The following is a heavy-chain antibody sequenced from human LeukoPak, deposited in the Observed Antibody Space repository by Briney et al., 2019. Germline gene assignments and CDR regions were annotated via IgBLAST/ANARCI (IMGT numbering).Heavy chain of an antibody. V-gene: IGHV3-53*01. Sequence: GGSRRLSCAASGFTVSSNYMSWVRQPAGKGLEWVSVLYSGGATFYADSVKGRFTISRDTSKNTLYLQMNDLRADDTAVYYCTKLKGWYGEGFCDYWGQGTLVTVSS. J-gene: IGHJ4*02. CDR2: LYSGGAT. CDR3: TKLKGWYGEGFCDY. D-gene: IGHD6-19*01. CDR1: GFTVSSNY.